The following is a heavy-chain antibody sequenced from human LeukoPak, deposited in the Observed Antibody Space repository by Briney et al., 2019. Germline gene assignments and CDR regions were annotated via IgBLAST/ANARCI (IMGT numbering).Heavy chain of an antibody. CDR3: ARDLTGIGVHVA. J-gene: IGHJ5*02. CDR1: GYTFTSYD. Sequence: ASVKVSCKASGYTFTSYDINWVRQATGQGLEWMGWMNPNSGNTGYAQKFQGRVTITRNTSISTAYMELSSLRSEDTAVYYCARDLTGIGVHVAWGQGTLVTVSS. V-gene: IGHV1-8*03. D-gene: IGHD2-21*01. CDR2: MNPNSGNT.